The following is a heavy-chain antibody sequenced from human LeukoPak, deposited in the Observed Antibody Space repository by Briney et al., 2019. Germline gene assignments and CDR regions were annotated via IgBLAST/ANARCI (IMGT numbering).Heavy chain of an antibody. CDR3: ARDTITGTTSALLYYYYYGMDV. J-gene: IGHJ6*02. Sequence: PGGSLRLSCAASGFTFSSYAMHWVRQAPGKGLEWVAVISYDGSNKYYADSVKGRFTISRDNSKNTLYLQMNSLRAEDTAVYYCARDTITGTTSALLYYYYYGMDVWGQGTTVTVSS. D-gene: IGHD1-20*01. CDR2: ISYDGSNK. CDR1: GFTFSSYA. V-gene: IGHV3-30-3*01.